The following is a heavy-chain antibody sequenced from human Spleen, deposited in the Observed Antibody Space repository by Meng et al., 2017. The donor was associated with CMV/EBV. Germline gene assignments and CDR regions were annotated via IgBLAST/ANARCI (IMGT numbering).Heavy chain of an antibody. J-gene: IGHJ4*02. V-gene: IGHV4-31*02. CDR1: GSISSAGYY. CDR2: IYYSGST. D-gene: IGHD3-10*01. Sequence: GSISSAGYYGTWIRQHPGEGLEWIGNIYYSGSTSYNPSLNSRVTISLDMSKNEFSLKLTSVTVADTAEYYCATLRRYHYGHSGYRDYWGQGTLVTVSS. CDR3: ATLRRYHYGHSGYRDY.